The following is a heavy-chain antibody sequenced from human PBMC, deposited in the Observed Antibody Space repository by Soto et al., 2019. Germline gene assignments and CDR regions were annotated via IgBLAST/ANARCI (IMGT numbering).Heavy chain of an antibody. CDR3: ARAPYYHDTSGYNLAHFDS. CDR2: FHHSGNT. Sequence: XTLSLPCAVSGXSLSSGLFWGWIRQPPGKWLELIGSFHHSGNTYYNPSLYSRVTISVDTSNKQFSLKLSSVTASDSAVYYCARAPYYHDTSGYNLAHFDSWGQGTLGTVS. V-gene: IGHV4-38-2*01. CDR1: GXSLSSGLF. J-gene: IGHJ4*02. D-gene: IGHD3-22*01.